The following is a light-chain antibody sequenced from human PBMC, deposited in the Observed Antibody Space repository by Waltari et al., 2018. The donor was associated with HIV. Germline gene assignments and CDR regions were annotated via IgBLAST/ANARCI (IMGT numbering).Light chain of an antibody. CDR2: EVT. J-gene: IGLJ2*01. V-gene: IGLV2-14*01. CDR3: SSYTNINTVV. Sequence: QSALTQPASVSGSPGQSITISCTGATSDVGAYAYVSWYQQHPGKAPKLIIYEVTNRPSGVSNRFSGSKSGITASLTISGLQTEDEADYYCSSYTNINTVVFGGGTKLTVL. CDR1: TSDVGAYAY.